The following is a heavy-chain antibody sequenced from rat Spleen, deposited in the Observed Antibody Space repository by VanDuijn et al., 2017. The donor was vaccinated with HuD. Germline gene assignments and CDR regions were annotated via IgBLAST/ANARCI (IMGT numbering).Heavy chain of an antibody. Sequence: EVQLVVSDGGLVQPGRSLKLSCAASGFTFSDYYMAWVRQAPTKGLEWVASISYDGNAPYYRDSVKGRFTISRDNAKSTLYLQMDSLRSEDTATYYCARHRLYYYDGTYYYSRVMDAWGQGASVTVSS. CDR1: GFTFSDYY. J-gene: IGHJ4*01. V-gene: IGHV5-29*01. CDR3: ARHRLYYYDGTYYYSRVMDA. CDR2: ISYDGNAP. D-gene: IGHD1-12*02.